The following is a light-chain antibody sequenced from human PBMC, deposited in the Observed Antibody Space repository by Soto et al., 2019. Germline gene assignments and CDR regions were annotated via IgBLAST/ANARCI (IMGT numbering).Light chain of an antibody. Sequence: QSALTQPASVSGSPGQSITISCTGTSSDVGGYNFVSWYQQHPGKAPRLMIFEVSDRPSGVSNRFSGSKSGNTASLTISGLQDEDEADYYCSSPTNTGTTVFGGGTKLTVL. CDR1: SSDVGGYNF. CDR3: SSPTNTGTTV. CDR2: EVS. V-gene: IGLV2-14*01. J-gene: IGLJ3*02.